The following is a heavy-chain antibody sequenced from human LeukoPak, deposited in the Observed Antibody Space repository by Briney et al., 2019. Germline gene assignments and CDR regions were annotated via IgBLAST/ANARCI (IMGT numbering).Heavy chain of an antibody. V-gene: IGHV3-53*01. Sequence: GGSLRLSCAASGFTFSSYWMHWVRQGPGKGLVWVSYIYSDGRTFYADSVKGRFTTSRDSSKNTLYFQMNSLRAEDTAVYYCARAFDHHFDYWGQGTLVTVSS. CDR1: GFTFSSYW. CDR3: ARAFDHHFDY. J-gene: IGHJ4*02. CDR2: IYSDGRT. D-gene: IGHD3-16*01.